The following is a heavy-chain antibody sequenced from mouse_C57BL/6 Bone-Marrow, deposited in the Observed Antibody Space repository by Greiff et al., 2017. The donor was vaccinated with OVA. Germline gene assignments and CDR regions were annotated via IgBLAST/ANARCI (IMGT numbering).Heavy chain of an antibody. D-gene: IGHD2-12*01. CDR1: GYTFTSYG. CDR3: ARGDYYSPAWFAY. Sequence: EVKLMESGAELVRPGSSVKMSCKTSGYTFTSYGINWVKQRPGQGLEWIGYIYIGNGYTEYNEKFKGKATLTSDTSSSTAYMQLSSLTSEDSAIYFCARGDYYSPAWFAYWGQGTLVTVSA. V-gene: IGHV1-58*01. CDR2: IYIGNGYT. J-gene: IGHJ3*01.